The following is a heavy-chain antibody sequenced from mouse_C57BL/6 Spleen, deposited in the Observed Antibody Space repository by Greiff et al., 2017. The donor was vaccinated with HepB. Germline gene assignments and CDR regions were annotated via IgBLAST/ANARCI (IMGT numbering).Heavy chain of an antibody. D-gene: IGHD2-4*01. Sequence: QVQLQQPGAELVMPGASVKLSCKASGYTFTSYWMHWVKQRPGQGLEWIGEIDPSDSYTNYNQKFKGKSTLTVDKSSSTAYMQLSSLTSEDSAVYYCARGGSTMIRGYFDYWGQGTTLTVSS. J-gene: IGHJ2*01. CDR1: GYTFTSYW. V-gene: IGHV1-69*01. CDR3: ARGGSTMIRGYFDY. CDR2: IDPSDSYT.